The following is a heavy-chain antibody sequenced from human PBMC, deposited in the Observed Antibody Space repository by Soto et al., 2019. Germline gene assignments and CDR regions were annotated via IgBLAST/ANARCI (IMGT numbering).Heavy chain of an antibody. J-gene: IGHJ4*02. V-gene: IGHV5-51*01. CDR2: IYPGDSDT. CDR1: GYSFTSYW. Sequence: EVQLVQSGAEVKKPGESLKIACKGSGYSFTSYWIGWVRQMPGKGLEWMGIIYPGDSDTRYSPSFQGQVTISADKSISTAYLQWSSLKASDTAMYYCARHQYSSGWYGVNYFDYWGQGTLVTVSS. CDR3: ARHQYSSGWYGVNYFDY. D-gene: IGHD6-19*01.